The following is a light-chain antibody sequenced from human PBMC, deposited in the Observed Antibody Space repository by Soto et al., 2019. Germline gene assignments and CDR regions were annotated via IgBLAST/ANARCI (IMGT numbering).Light chain of an antibody. CDR1: ASNIGADYD. CDR3: QAYDRSLNGGV. CDR2: GNT. Sequence: QLVLTQPPSVSGAPGQRVTISCTGSASNIGADYDAHWYQQLPGAAPQLLIYGNTNRPSGVPDRISGSKSGASAYLSITGLQAEDEADYYCQAYDRSLNGGVFGGGTKVTVL. V-gene: IGLV1-40*01. J-gene: IGLJ3*02.